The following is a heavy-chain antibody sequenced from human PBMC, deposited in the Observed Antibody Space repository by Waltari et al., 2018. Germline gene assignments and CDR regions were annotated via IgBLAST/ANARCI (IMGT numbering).Heavy chain of an antibody. CDR2: ISGSGGST. Sequence: EVQLLESGGGLVQPGGSLRLSCAASGFTFGSYAISWVRQAPGKGLEWVSAISGSGGSTYYADSVKGRFTISRDNSKNTLYLQMNSLRAEDTAVYYCAKVYGDYDYFDYWGQGTLVTVSS. D-gene: IGHD4-17*01. CDR3: AKVYGDYDYFDY. J-gene: IGHJ4*02. V-gene: IGHV3-23*01. CDR1: GFTFGSYA.